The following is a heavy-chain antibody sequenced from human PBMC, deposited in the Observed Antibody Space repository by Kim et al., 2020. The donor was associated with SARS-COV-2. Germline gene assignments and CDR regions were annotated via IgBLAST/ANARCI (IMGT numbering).Heavy chain of an antibody. CDR3: ARGRGYYDILTGSIGPYFDY. Sequence: SETLSLTCAVYGGSFSGYYWSWIRQPPGKGLEWIGEINHSGSTNYNPSLKSRVTISVDTSKNQFSLKLSSVTAADTAVYYCARGRGYYDILTGSIGPYFDYWGQGTLVTVSS. J-gene: IGHJ4*02. CDR2: INHSGST. V-gene: IGHV4-34*01. D-gene: IGHD3-9*01. CDR1: GGSFSGYY.